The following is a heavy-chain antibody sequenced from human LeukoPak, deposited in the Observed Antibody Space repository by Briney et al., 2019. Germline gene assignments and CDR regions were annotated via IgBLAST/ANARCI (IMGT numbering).Heavy chain of an antibody. CDR3: VRARGCSNCVLTDGFDS. CDR1: GRLFTSYG. D-gene: IGHD6-13*01. CDR2: KSNFDGGT. J-gene: IGHJ3*01. V-gene: IGHV1-18*01. Sequence: ASVKVSCKASGRLFTSYGIAWVRQAPGEGLEWVGWKSNFDGGTKVAEKLQGRVTLTTDTSTSTAYMELTSLTVDDTAVYYCVRARGCSNCVLTDGFDSWGHGTKVTVSS.